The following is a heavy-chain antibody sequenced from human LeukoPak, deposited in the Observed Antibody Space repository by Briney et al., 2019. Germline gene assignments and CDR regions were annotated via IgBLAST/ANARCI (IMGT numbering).Heavy chain of an antibody. D-gene: IGHD2-15*01. J-gene: IGHJ6*03. CDR2: IYYSGST. CDR1: GGSISSSSYY. CDR3: ARVVVVVAATVERILYYYYYYMDV. V-gene: IGHV4-39*07. Sequence: PSETLSLTCIVSGGSISSSSYYWGWIRQPPGKGLEWIGSIYYSGSTYYNPSLKSRVTISVDTSKNQFSLKLSSVTAADTAVYYCARVVVVVAATVERILYYYYYYMDVWGKGTTVTVSS.